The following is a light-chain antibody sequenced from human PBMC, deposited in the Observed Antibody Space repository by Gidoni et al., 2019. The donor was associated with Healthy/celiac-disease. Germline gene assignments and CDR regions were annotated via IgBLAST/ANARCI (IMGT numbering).Light chain of an antibody. V-gene: IGKV3-20*01. CDR2: GAS. J-gene: IGKJ4*01. CDR1: QSVSSSY. CDR3: QQYGSP. Sequence: EIEWTQSPGTLSLSPGERATLSCRASQSVSSSYLAWYQQKPGQAPRLLIYGASSRATGIPDRFSGSGSGTDFTLTISRLEPEDFAVYYCQQYGSPFGGGTKVEIK.